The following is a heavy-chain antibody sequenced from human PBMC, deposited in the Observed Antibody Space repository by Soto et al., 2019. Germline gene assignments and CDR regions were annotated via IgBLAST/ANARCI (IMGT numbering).Heavy chain of an antibody. J-gene: IGHJ4*01. D-gene: IGHD5-12*01. CDR1: GGTFSSPT. Sequence: APVKVSCKAAGGTFSSPTSCWVRQAPGQALEWMGRIIPILGIANDAQKFPGTVTITADKSTSTAYMELSSLRSEDTAVYYCACSQYGGYDYFLDYCGQGTLDPGSA. CDR2: IIPILGIA. CDR3: ACSQYGGYDYFLDY. V-gene: IGHV1-69*02.